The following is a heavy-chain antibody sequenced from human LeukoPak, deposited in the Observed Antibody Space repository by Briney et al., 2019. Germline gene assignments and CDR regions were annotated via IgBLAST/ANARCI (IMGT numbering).Heavy chain of an antibody. CDR1: GYTFTSYG. J-gene: IGHJ6*03. V-gene: IGHV1-18*01. D-gene: IGHD6-13*01. CDR3: ARDRGSSSWFYYYYYMDV. CDR2: ISAYNGNT. Sequence: ASVKVSCKASGYTFTSYGISWVRQAPGQGLEWMGWISAYNGNTNYAQKLQGRVTMTTDTSTSTAYMELRSLRPDDTAVYYCARDRGSSSWFYYYYYMDVWGKGTTVTVSS.